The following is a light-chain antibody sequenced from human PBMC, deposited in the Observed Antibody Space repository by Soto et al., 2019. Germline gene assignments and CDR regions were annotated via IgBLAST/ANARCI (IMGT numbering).Light chain of an antibody. CDR2: DVK. V-gene: IGLV2-11*01. CDR3: CSYAGDYTFV. CDR1: SSDVGVYNY. J-gene: IGLJ1*01. Sequence: QSALTQPRSVSGSPGQSVTISCTGTSSDVGVYNYVTWYQQYPGKAPKVMIYDVKTRPSGVPDRFSGSKSGNTASLTISGLQAEDAADYYCCSYAGDYTFVFGTGTKLTVL.